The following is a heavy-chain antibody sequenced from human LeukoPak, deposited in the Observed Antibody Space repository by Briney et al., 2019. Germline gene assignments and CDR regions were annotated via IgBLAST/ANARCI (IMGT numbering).Heavy chain of an antibody. V-gene: IGHV4-28*01. J-gene: IGHJ3*02. Sequence: SDTLSLTCAVSGYSISSNNWWAWIRQPPGKGLEWIGNIYYSGNTYYNPYNPSLTSRVTMSVDTSKNQFSLKLDSVTEIDTAMYYCARNQAVAANRGAFDIWGQGTMVTVSS. CDR1: GYSISSNNW. CDR3: ARNQAVAANRGAFDI. D-gene: IGHD2-15*01. CDR2: IYYSGNT.